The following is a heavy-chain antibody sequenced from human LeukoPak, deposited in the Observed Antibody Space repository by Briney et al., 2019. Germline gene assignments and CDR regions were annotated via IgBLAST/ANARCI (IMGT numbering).Heavy chain of an antibody. Sequence: GGSLRLSCTGSGFTFGDHAMSWVRQAPGKGLEWVGFIKSKAYRGTTEYAASVKGRFTISRDDSASIAYLQMNSLRTEDTAVYYCARGPIQLWIHNAMDVWGQGTTVTVSS. J-gene: IGHJ6*02. CDR2: IKSKAYRGTT. CDR3: ARGPIQLWIHNAMDV. V-gene: IGHV3-49*04. D-gene: IGHD5-18*01. CDR1: GFTFGDHA.